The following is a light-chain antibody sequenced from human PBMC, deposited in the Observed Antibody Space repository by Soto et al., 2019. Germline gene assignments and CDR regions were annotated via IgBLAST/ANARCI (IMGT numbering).Light chain of an antibody. CDR3: QQFNIYPHT. J-gene: IGKJ4*01. CDR1: QDIANY. V-gene: IGKV1-9*01. Sequence: DIQWTQSPSCRSTSVGDRVTITCRASQDIANYLAWYQQKPGKAPKFLIYATSTFQSGVPSRFSGGGSGTEFTLTISSLQPEDCARYYCQQFNIYPHTFGGGTKVDI. CDR2: ATS.